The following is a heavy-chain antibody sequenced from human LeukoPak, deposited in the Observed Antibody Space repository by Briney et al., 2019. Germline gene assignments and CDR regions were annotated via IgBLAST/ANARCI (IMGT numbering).Heavy chain of an antibody. Sequence: GGTLRLSCVVSAFTVSTNYMIWFRQAPGKRLEWVSLIYGDGSTYYADSVKGRVTISRDNSKNTVFLQMNSLRAEDTALYYCARINYRAFSIWGQGTMVTVSS. CDR1: AFTVSTNY. D-gene: IGHD4-11*01. J-gene: IGHJ3*02. V-gene: IGHV3-66*01. CDR3: ARINYRAFSI. CDR2: IYGDGST.